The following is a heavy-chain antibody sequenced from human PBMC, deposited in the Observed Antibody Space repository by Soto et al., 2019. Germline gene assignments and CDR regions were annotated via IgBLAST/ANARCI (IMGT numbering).Heavy chain of an antibody. D-gene: IGHD2-2*01. CDR1: GYTLTELS. V-gene: IGHV1-24*01. J-gene: IGHJ5*02. CDR3: ARSAIVVVPAVPTAHWFDP. CDR2: FDPEDGET. Sequence: ASVKVSCKVSGYTLTELSMHWVRQAPGKGLEWMGGFDPEDGETIYAQKFQGRVTMTEDTSTDTAYMELSSLRSEDTAVYYCARSAIVVVPAVPTAHWFDPWGQGTRVTVSS.